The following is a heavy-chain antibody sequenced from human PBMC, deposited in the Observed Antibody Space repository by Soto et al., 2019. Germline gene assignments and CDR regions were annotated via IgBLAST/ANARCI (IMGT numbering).Heavy chain of an antibody. CDR2: INPNSGGT. CDR1: GYTFTGYY. D-gene: IGHD3-10*01. CDR3: ARDYYGSGSYYYYYYGMDV. V-gene: IGHV1-2*04. Sequence: ASVKVSCMASGYTFTGYYMHWVRQAPGQGLEWMGWINPNSGGTNYAQKFQGWVTMTRDTSISTAYMELSRLRSDDTAVYYCARDYYGSGSYYYYYYGMDVWGQGTTVTVSS. J-gene: IGHJ6*02.